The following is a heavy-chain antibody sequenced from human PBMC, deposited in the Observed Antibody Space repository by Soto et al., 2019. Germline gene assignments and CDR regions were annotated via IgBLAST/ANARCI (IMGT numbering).Heavy chain of an antibody. J-gene: IGHJ3*02. CDR3: VRQKGDSRIDI. V-gene: IGHV1-18*01. Sequence: QVQLVQSGAEVKKPGASVKVSCKASGYTFTNYGISWVRQAPGQGLEWMAWISAYNGNTNYAQKLQGRVTMTTDTPTSKALMEWRSLRSVDTAVYYCVRQKGDSRIDIWGQGTMVTVSS. CDR2: ISAYNGNT. CDR1: GYTFTNYG. D-gene: IGHD3-22*01.